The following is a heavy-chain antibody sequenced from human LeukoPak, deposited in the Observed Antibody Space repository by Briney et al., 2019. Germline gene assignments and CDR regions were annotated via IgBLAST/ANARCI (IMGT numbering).Heavy chain of an antibody. CDR3: ARVEEQQLGP. V-gene: IGHV1-18*04. Sequence: ASVKVSCKTSEYIFSDYYVHWVRQAPGQGLEWMGWISAYNGNTNYAQKLQGRVTMTTDTSTSTAYMELRSLRSDDTAVYYCARVEEQQLGPWGQGTLVTVSS. J-gene: IGHJ4*02. CDR2: ISAYNGNT. D-gene: IGHD6-13*01. CDR1: EYIFSDYY.